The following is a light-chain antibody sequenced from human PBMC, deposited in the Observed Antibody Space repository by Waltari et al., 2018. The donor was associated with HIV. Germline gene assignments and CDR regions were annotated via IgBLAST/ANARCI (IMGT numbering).Light chain of an antibody. V-gene: IGLV3-25*03. CDR2: KDT. J-gene: IGLJ3*02. CDR1: ALPEQY. CDR3: CSYAGSSTWV. Sequence: SYELTQPPSVSVSPGQTATITCSGDALPEQYAFWYQQKPGQAPVMMMYKDTKRPSGIPERFSGSSSGTTVTLTISGVQAEDEADYYCCSYAGSSTWVFGGGTKLTVL.